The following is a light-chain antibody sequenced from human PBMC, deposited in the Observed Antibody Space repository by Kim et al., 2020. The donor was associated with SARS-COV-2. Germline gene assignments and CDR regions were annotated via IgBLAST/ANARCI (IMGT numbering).Light chain of an antibody. Sequence: DIQMTQSPSSLSASVGDRVTITCRASQRISSYLNCYQQKPGKAPNLLIYAASSLQSGVPSRFSGSGSGTDFTLTISSLQPEDFATYYCQQSYNTPYTFGQGTKLEI. CDR1: QRISSY. V-gene: IGKV1-39*01. J-gene: IGKJ2*01. CDR2: AAS. CDR3: QQSYNTPYT.